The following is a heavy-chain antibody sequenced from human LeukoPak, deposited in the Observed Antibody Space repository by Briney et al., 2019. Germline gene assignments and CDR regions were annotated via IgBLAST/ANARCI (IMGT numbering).Heavy chain of an antibody. Sequence: SGPTLVKPTQTLTLTCTFSGFSLSTSGVGVGWIRQPPGKALEWLALIYWDDDKRYSPSPKSRLTITKDTSKNQVVLTMTNMDPVDTATYYCAHGGVTTSGFDYWGQGTLVTVSS. V-gene: IGHV2-5*02. D-gene: IGHD4-17*01. CDR2: IYWDDDK. J-gene: IGHJ4*02. CDR3: AHGGVTTSGFDY. CDR1: GFSLSTSGVG.